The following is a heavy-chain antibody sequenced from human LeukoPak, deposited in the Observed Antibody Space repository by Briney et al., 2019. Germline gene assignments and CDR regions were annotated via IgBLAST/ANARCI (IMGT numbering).Heavy chain of an antibody. J-gene: IGHJ5*02. CDR1: GFTFSSYW. V-gene: IGHV3-7*03. Sequence: GGSLRLSCAASGFTFSSYWMTWVRQAPGKGLEWVANIKRDGSEKHYVDSVKGRFTISRDNAKNSMFLQMNSLRAEDTAIYYCVRHDWFDPWGQGTLVTVSS. CDR3: VRHDWFDP. CDR2: IKRDGSEK.